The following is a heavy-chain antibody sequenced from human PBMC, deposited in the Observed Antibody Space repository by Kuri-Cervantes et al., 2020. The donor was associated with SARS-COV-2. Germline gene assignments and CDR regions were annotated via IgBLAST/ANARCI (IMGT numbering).Heavy chain of an antibody. V-gene: IGHV3-23*01. CDR1: GFTFSSYA. CDR3: AKGRIHHSDAFDI. D-gene: IGHD1-14*01. Sequence: GGSLRLSCAASGFTFSSYAMSWVRQAPGKGLEWVSAISGSGGGTYYADSVKGRFTISRDNSKNTLYLQMNSLRAEDTAVYYCAKGRIHHSDAFDIWGKGTMVTVSS. CDR2: ISGSGGGT. J-gene: IGHJ3*02.